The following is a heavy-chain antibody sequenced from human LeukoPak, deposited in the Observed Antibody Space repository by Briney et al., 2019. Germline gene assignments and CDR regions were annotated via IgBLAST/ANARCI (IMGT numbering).Heavy chain of an antibody. CDR2: IYYSGST. D-gene: IGHD3-3*01. V-gene: IGHV4-39*07. CDR1: GGSISSSSYY. Sequence: KASETLSLTCTVSGGSISSSSYYWGWIRQPPGKGLEWIGSIYYSGSTYYNPSLKSRVTISVDTSKNQFSLKLSSVTAADTAVYYCARTSYYDFWSGYWGAYDYWGQGTLVTVSS. CDR3: ARTSYYDFWSGYWGAYDY. J-gene: IGHJ4*02.